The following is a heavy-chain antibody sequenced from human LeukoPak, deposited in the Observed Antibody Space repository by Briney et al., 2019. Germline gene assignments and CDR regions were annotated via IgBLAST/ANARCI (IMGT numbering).Heavy chain of an antibody. CDR3: ARGAYNWNYRGPFDY. J-gene: IGHJ4*02. D-gene: IGHD1-7*01. Sequence: SETLSLTCTVSGYSISSGYYWGWIRQPPGKGLEWIGSIYHSGSTYYNPSLKSRVTISVDTSKNQFSLKLSSVTAADTAVYYCARGAYNWNYRGPFDYWGQGTLVTVSS. CDR1: GYSISSGYY. V-gene: IGHV4-38-2*02. CDR2: IYHSGST.